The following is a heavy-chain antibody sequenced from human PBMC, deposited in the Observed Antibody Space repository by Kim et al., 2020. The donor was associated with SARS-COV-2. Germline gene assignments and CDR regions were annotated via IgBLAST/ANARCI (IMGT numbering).Heavy chain of an antibody. J-gene: IGHJ4*02. CDR1: GFTFSSCD. V-gene: IGHV3-23*01. D-gene: IGHD6-13*01. Sequence: GGSLRLSCEASGFTFSSCDMSWVRQAPGKGLEWVSAISPRSDDIRYADSVEGRFTISRDNSKNTLFLQMNSLRVEDAAVYYCAKHGLAPAGRTHDHSGQG. CDR2: ISPRSDDI. CDR3: AKHGLAPAGRTHDH.